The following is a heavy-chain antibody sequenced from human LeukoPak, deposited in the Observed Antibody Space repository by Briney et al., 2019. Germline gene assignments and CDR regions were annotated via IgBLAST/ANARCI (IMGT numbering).Heavy chain of an antibody. CDR2: IYYTGNT. CDR1: GGSISSYY. V-gene: IGHV4-59*01. D-gene: IGHD5-24*01. CDR3: ARDRLQLQS. Sequence: SETLSLTCTVSGGSISSYYWSWIRQPPGKGLEWIGYIYYTGNTNYNPSLKSRVTILVDTSKNQFSLKLSSVTAADTAVYYCARDRLQLQSWGQGTLVTVSS. J-gene: IGHJ5*02.